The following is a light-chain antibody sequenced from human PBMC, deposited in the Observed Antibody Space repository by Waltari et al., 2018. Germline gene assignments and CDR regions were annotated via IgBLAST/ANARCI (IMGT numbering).Light chain of an antibody. V-gene: IGKV3-20*01. CDR3: QQYGRFPVT. Sequence: EIVLTQSPGTLSLSPGERATLSCRASQSVSNSLAWYQQKPGQAPRLLIYLASSRATGVPDRFSGSGSATDFTLTISRLEPEDFVVYYCQQYGRFPVTFGQGTRLEIK. CDR2: LAS. J-gene: IGKJ5*01. CDR1: QSVSNS.